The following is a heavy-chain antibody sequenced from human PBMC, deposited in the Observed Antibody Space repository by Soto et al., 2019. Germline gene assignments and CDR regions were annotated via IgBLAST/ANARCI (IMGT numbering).Heavy chain of an antibody. Sequence: SETLSLTCTVSGGSISSGGYYWSWIRQHPGKGLEWIGYIYYSGSTYYNPSLKSRVTISVDTSKNQLSLKLSSVTAADTAVYYCARMTTVTTGGYYYYYYGMDVWGQGTTVTVSS. J-gene: IGHJ6*02. D-gene: IGHD4-4*01. V-gene: IGHV4-31*03. CDR1: GGSISSGGYY. CDR2: IYYSGST. CDR3: ARMTTVTTGGYYYYYYGMDV.